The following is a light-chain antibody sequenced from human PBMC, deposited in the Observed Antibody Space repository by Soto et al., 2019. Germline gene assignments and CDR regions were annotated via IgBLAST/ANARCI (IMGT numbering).Light chain of an antibody. CDR3: CSYAGSYTML. J-gene: IGLJ2*01. CDR2: DVT. V-gene: IGLV2-11*01. Sequence: QSVLTQPRSVSGSPGQSVTISCTGTSSDVGIYNYVSWYQQAPGKAPKLIIYDVTKRPSGVPDRFSGSKSGNTASLTISGLQAEDEADYYCCSYAGSYTMLFGGGTPLPVL. CDR1: SSDVGIYNY.